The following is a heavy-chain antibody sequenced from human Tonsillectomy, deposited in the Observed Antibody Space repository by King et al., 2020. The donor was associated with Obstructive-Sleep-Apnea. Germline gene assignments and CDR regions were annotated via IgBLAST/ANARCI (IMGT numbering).Heavy chain of an antibody. CDR3: VRDLRYSYGE. J-gene: IGHJ4*02. Sequence: VQLVESGADLVRPGGSARLSCAASVYTFSDFWMHWVRHAPGQGLVWVGRINANAISVSYADSLKGRFTISRDNATNTLYLQMNSLRAEDTAVYYCVRDLRYSYGEWGQGTLVTVSS. CDR1: VYTFSDFW. CDR2: INANAISV. D-gene: IGHD5-18*01. V-gene: IGHV3-74*01.